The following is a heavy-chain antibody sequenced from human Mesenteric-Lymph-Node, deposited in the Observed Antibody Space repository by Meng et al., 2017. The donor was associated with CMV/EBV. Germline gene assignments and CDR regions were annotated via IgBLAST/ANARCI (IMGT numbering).Heavy chain of an antibody. Sequence: TVSGASIISGGRYWSWIRQHPEKGLEWIGYIYYNGSTYHNPSLKSRVSISVDTSKNQFSLKLSSVTAADTAVYYCARDRDGYNLFDYWGQGTLVTVSS. D-gene: IGHD5-24*01. CDR2: IYYNGST. CDR1: GASIISGGRY. CDR3: ARDRDGYNLFDY. J-gene: IGHJ4*02. V-gene: IGHV4-31*03.